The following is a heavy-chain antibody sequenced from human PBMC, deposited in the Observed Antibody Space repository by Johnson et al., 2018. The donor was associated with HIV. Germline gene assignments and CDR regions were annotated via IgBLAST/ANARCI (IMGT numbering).Heavy chain of an antibody. J-gene: IGHJ3*02. CDR2: LNRNGGSI. D-gene: IGHD2-21*02. CDR1: GFAFDDYG. V-gene: IGHV3-20*04. Sequence: EVQVVESGGGVVRPGGSLRLSCAASGFAFDDYGMSWVRQAPGKGLEWVSGLNRNGGSIAYADSVKGRFTISRDNAKNSLYLQMNSLRGEDTAVYYCARDRANCGGDCWNQAFDIWGQGTMVTVSS. CDR3: ARDRANCGGDCWNQAFDI.